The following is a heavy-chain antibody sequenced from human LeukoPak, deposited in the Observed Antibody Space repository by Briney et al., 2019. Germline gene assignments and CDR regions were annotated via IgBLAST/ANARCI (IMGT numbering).Heavy chain of an antibody. V-gene: IGHV3-23*01. CDR1: GFTFSSYA. J-gene: IGHJ4*02. D-gene: IGHD5-12*01. CDR3: AKEAGYSGYDYPDY. CDR2: ISGSGYST. Sequence: GGSLRLSCAASGFTFSSYAMSWVRQAPGKGLEWVSAISGSGYSTYYADSVKGRFTISRDNPKNTLYLQMNSLRAEDAAVYYCAKEAGYSGYDYPDYWGQGTLVTVSS.